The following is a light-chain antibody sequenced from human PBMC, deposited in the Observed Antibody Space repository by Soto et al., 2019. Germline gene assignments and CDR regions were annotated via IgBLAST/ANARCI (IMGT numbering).Light chain of an antibody. CDR3: QQYDSSPLYT. Sequence: DIVLTQSPGTLSLSPGERATLSCRASQSIRGSYLAWYQQKPGQAPRLLIYGASSRATDIPDRFSGSGSGTDFTLTISRPEPEDFAVYYCQQYDSSPLYTFGQGTKLEIK. V-gene: IGKV3-20*01. CDR2: GAS. J-gene: IGKJ2*01. CDR1: QSIRGSY.